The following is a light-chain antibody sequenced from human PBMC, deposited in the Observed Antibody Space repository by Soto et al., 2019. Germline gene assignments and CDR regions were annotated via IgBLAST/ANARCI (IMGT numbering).Light chain of an antibody. CDR2: QGR. CDR1: NNDVGAYNL. J-gene: IGLJ2*01. CDR3: CSYAGTNTMV. Sequence: QSALTQPASVSGSPGQSITISCIGTNNDVGAYNLVSWYQQHPGMAAKLLIYQGRERPSGISSRFSGSKSGNTASLTISGLQAEDEADYYCCSYAGTNTMVFGGGTKVTVL. V-gene: IGLV2-23*01.